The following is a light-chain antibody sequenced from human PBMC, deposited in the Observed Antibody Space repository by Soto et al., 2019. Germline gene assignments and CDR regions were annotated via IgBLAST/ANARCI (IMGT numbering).Light chain of an antibody. Sequence: EIVLTQSPATLSLSPGERATLSCRASQSVNSNYVAWYQHKPGQGPRLLFYGATHRATGIPDRISGSGSGTDFTLTISRLEPEDFAVYYCQQYGNSPQTFGQGTKVES. CDR1: QSVNSNY. V-gene: IGKV3-20*01. CDR3: QQYGNSPQT. J-gene: IGKJ1*01. CDR2: GAT.